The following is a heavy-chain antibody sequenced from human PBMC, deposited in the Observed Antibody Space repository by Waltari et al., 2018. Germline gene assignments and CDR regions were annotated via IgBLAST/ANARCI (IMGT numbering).Heavy chain of an antibody. CDR3: ARVIGGGLGGLDY. D-gene: IGHD3-16*01. CDR2: IYYSGST. V-gene: IGHV4-39*07. J-gene: IGHJ4*02. Sequence: QLQLQESAPGLVKPSETLSLTCIVPGGSVSSSSYYWAWIRQPPGKGLAWIGTIYYSGSTNYNPSLKSRVTISVDTSKNQFSLKLSTVTAADTAVYYCARVIGGGLGGLDYWGQGTLVTVSS. CDR1: GGSVSSSSYY.